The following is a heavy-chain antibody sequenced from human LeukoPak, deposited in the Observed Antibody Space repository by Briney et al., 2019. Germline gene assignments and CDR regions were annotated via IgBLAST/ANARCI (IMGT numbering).Heavy chain of an antibody. J-gene: IGHJ4*02. V-gene: IGHV1-2*02. D-gene: IGHD7-27*01. CDR3: ARGGKSELGTCDH. Sequence: GASVKVSCKTSGYTFTGYYMQWVRQAPGQGLEWMGWINPNSGDTNYAQKFQGRVTMTRDTSISSVYLELSSLRLDDTAVYYCARGGKSELGTCDHWGQGTLVTVPS. CDR2: INPNSGDT. CDR1: GYTFTGYY.